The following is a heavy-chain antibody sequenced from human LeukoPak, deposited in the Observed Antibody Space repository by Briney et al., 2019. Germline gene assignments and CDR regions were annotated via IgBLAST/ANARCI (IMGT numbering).Heavy chain of an antibody. CDR1: GGSISSYY. J-gene: IGHJ3*02. Sequence: SETLSLTCTVSGGSISSYYWSWIRQPPGKGLEWIGYIYYSGSTNYNPSLKSRVTISVDTSKNQFSLKLSSVTAADTAVYYCARGGGRRDILFVSAFDIWGQGTMVIVSS. CDR3: ARGGGRRDILFVSAFDI. CDR2: IYYSGST. D-gene: IGHD3-9*01. V-gene: IGHV4-59*01.